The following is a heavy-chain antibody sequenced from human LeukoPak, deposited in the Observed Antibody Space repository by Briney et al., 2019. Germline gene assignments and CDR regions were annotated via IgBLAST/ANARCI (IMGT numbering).Heavy chain of an antibody. CDR1: GGSISSYY. V-gene: IGHV4-59*01. D-gene: IGHD3-10*01. J-gene: IGHJ4*02. Sequence: SETLSLTCTASGGSISSYYWSWMRQPPGKGLEWIGYVYYSGSTNYNPSLKGRVTMSVDTSKNQFSLKVSSVTAADTAVYYCARWFGRFLDHWGQGTLVTVSS. CDR2: VYYSGST. CDR3: ARWFGRFLDH.